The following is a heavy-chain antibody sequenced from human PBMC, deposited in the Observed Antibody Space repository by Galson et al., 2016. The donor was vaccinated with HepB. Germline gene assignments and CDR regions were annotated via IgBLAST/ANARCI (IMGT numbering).Heavy chain of an antibody. CDR3: TKLMILRYFAWLSESFDI. V-gene: IGHV3-15*07. D-gene: IGHD3-9*01. Sequence: SLRLSCAASGFTFSNAWMNWVRQAPGKGLEWVGRIKSKTDDGTTDYAAPVKGRFTISRDDSKKTLYLKMNTLRTEDTSVYYCTKLMILRYFAWLSESFDIWGQGTMVTVSS. J-gene: IGHJ3*02. CDR1: GFTFSNAW. CDR2: IKSKTDDGTT.